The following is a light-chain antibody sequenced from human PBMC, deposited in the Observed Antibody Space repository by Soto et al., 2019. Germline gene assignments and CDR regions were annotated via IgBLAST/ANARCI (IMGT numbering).Light chain of an antibody. CDR3: HQYLRLPPT. Sequence: DVVMTQSPDSLAVSLGERATINCKSSQSLLYSSNNKNYLAWYQQKPGQTPKLLIYWASIREYGVPDRFTGSGSGTDFTLTISSLQAEDVAVYYCHQYLRLPPTFGQGTKVEMK. V-gene: IGKV4-1*01. CDR1: QSLLYSSNNKNY. J-gene: IGKJ1*01. CDR2: WAS.